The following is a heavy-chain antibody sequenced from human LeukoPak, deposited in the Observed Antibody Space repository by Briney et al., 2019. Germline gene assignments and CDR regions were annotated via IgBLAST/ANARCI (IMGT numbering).Heavy chain of an antibody. CDR3: AKAGVSFVGATNYYYGMDV. Sequence: PGRSLRLSCAASGFTFSSYAMSWVRQAPGKGLEWVSAISGSGGSTYYADSVKGRFTISRDNSKNTLYLQMNSLRAEDTAVYYCAKAGVSFVGATNYYYGMDVWGQGTTVTVSS. D-gene: IGHD1-26*01. CDR2: ISGSGGST. CDR1: GFTFSSYA. V-gene: IGHV3-23*01. J-gene: IGHJ6*02.